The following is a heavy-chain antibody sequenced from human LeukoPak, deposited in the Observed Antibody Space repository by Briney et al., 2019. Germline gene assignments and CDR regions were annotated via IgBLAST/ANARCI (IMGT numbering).Heavy chain of an antibody. CDR3: ARQFWDYGDYATAFDI. Sequence: PSQTLSLTCTVSGGSISSGGYYWSWIRQHPGKGLEWIGYIYYSGSTNYNPSLKSRVTISVDTSKNQFSLKLSSVTAADTAVYYCARQFWDYGDYATAFDIWGQGTMVTVSS. D-gene: IGHD4-17*01. J-gene: IGHJ3*02. CDR2: IYYSGST. V-gene: IGHV4-31*03. CDR1: GGSISSGGYY.